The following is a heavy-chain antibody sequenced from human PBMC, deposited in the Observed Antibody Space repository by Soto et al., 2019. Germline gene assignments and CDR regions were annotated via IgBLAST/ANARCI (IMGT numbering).Heavy chain of an antibody. V-gene: IGHV1-69*13. CDR3: ARDKWYRGDSYAFDI. D-gene: IGHD1-26*01. CDR2: IIPIFGTA. J-gene: IGHJ3*02. Sequence: GASVKVSWKASGSTFRRYAISWGRQAPGQGLEWMGGIIPIFGTANYAQKFQGRVTITADESTSTAYMELSSLRSGDTAVYYCARDKWYRGDSYAFDIWGQGTMVTVSS. CDR1: GSTFRRYA.